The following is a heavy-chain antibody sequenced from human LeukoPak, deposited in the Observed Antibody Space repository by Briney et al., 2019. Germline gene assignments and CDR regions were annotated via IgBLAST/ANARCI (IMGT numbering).Heavy chain of an antibody. V-gene: IGHV3-30-3*01. CDR3: AKGYNGYDYAFDI. CDR1: GFTFSDYA. CDR2: ISSNGITR. Sequence: GGSLRLSCAASGFTFSDYAMHWVRQAPGKGLEWVSVISSNGITRYYADSVKGRFTISRDNSKNTLYLQMNSLRAEDTAVYYCAKGYNGYDYAFDIWGQGTMVTVSS. D-gene: IGHD5-12*01. J-gene: IGHJ3*02.